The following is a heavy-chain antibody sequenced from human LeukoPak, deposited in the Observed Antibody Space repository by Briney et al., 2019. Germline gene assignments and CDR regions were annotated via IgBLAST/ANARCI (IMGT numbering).Heavy chain of an antibody. D-gene: IGHD1-26*01. CDR2: IDPSDSYT. CDR3: ARHLNSGSYYDY. V-gene: IGHV5-10-1*01. Sequence: GEALKISCKGSGYSFTSYWISWVRQMPGNGVEWMGRIDPSDSYTNYSPSFQGHVTISADKSISTAYLQWSSLKASDTAMYYCARHLNSGSYYDYWGQGTLVTVSS. J-gene: IGHJ4*02. CDR1: GYSFTSYW.